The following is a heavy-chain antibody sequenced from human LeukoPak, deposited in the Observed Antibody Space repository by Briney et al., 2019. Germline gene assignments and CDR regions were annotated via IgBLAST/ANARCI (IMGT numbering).Heavy chain of an antibody. V-gene: IGHV1-3*02. CDR2: SNAGNGDT. D-gene: IGHD1-26*01. CDR1: GYSFTTHA. Sequence: GASVKVSCKASGYSFTTHAIHWVRQAPGQSLEWLGWSNAGNGDTKYSQEFQGRVTITRDTSASTAYMELSSLRSEDTAVYYCARDKVGDTGSNFFDYWGQGTLVTVSS. CDR3: ARDKVGDTGSNFFDY. J-gene: IGHJ4*02.